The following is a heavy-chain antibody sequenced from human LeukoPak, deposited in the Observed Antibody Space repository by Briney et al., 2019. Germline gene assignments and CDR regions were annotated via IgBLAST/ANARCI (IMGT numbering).Heavy chain of an antibody. V-gene: IGHV4-4*07. Sequence: PSETLSLTCTVSGGSISSYYWSWIRQPAGKGLEWIGRIYTSGSTNYNPSLKSRVTISVDTSKNQFSLKLNSVTAADTAVYYCARESGSYLWRSWLNPWGQGTLVTVSS. CDR3: ARESGSYLWRSWLNP. CDR2: IYTSGST. J-gene: IGHJ5*02. D-gene: IGHD3-16*01. CDR1: GGSISSYY.